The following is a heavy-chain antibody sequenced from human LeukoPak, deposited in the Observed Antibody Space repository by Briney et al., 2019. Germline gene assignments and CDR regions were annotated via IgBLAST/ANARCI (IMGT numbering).Heavy chain of an antibody. CDR3: ARSKSGSYYKAGAFDI. Sequence: GASVKVSCKASGGTFSSYAISWVRQAPGQGLEWMGGIIPIFGTANYAQKFQGRVTITADKSTSTAYMELSSLRSEDTAVYYCARSKSGSYYKAGAFDIWGQGTMVTVSS. CDR1: GGTFSSYA. CDR2: IIPIFGTA. J-gene: IGHJ3*02. V-gene: IGHV1-69*06. D-gene: IGHD1-26*01.